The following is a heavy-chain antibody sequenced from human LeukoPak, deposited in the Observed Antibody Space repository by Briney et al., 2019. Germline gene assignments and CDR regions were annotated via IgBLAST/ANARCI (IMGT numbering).Heavy chain of an antibody. D-gene: IGHD2-15*01. V-gene: IGHV3-30-3*01. CDR2: ISYDGSNK. J-gene: IGHJ4*02. CDR3: SKRVGFCSGGSCLQLTLPYY. Sequence: QPGRSLRLSCAASGFTFSSYAMHWVRQAPGKGLEWVAVISYDGSNKYYADSVKGRFTISRDNSKNTLYLQMNSLRAEDTAVYYRSKRVGFCSGGSCLQLTLPYYLGQGNLV. CDR1: GFTFSSYA.